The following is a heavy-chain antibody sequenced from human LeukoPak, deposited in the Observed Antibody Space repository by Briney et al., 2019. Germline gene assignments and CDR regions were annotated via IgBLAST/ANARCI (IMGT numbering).Heavy chain of an antibody. CDR1: GGTFSSYA. V-gene: IGHV1-69*13. CDR3: ASFMVVTPTPTPLDY. Sequence: ASVKVSCKASGGTFSSYAISWVRQAPGQGLEWMGGIIPIFGTANYAQKFQGRVTITADESTSTAYMELSSLRSEDTAVYYCASFMVVTPTPTPLDYWGQGTMVTVSS. J-gene: IGHJ4*02. CDR2: IIPIFGTA. D-gene: IGHD4/OR15-4a*01.